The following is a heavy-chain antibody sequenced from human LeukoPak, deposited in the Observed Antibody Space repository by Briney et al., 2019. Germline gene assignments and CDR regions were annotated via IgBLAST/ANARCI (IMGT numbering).Heavy chain of an antibody. CDR1: AFTFSMYS. D-gene: IGHD1-26*01. V-gene: IGHV3-48*02. Sequence: GGSLRLSCAASAFTFSMYSMNWVRQAPGKGLEWVSHISGFSSTIHYNDSVKGRFTISRDNAKNSLYLQMNSLREEGTAVYYCARDLSGSYPFDYWGQGPRSPSPQ. J-gene: IGHJ4*02. CDR3: ARDLSGSYPFDY. CDR2: ISGFSSTI.